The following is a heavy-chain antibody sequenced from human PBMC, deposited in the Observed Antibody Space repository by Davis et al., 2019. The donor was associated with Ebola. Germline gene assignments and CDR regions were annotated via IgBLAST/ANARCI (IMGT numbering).Heavy chain of an antibody. Sequence: MPSETLSLTCTVSGGSISSYYWSWIRQPPGKGLEWIGYVFYTGGTNYNPSLKSRVTISMDTSKNQFSLKLSSVTAADTAVYYCARMGLSSGYYFFDYWGQGTLVTVSS. CDR1: GGSISSYY. CDR3: ARMGLSSGYYFFDY. D-gene: IGHD6-19*01. V-gene: IGHV4-59*01. CDR2: VFYTGGT. J-gene: IGHJ4*02.